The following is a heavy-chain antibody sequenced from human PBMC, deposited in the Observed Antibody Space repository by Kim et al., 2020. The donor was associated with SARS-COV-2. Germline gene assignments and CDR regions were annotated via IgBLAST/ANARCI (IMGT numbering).Heavy chain of an antibody. D-gene: IGHD1-26*01. CDR1: GYTLTELS. Sequence: ASVKVSCKVSGYTLTELSMHWVRQAPGKGLEWMGGFDPEDGETIYAQKFQGRVTMTEDTSTDTAYMELSSLRSEDTAVYYCATDYPLSGRFDAFDIWGQGTMVTVSS. CDR2: FDPEDGET. CDR3: ATDYPLSGRFDAFDI. V-gene: IGHV1-24*01. J-gene: IGHJ3*02.